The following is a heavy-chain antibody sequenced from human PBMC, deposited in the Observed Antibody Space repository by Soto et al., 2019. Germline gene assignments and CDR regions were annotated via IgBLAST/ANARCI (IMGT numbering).Heavy chain of an antibody. CDR2: INPNSGGT. D-gene: IGHD3-9*01. Sequence: SSVKVSCKGSGYTFTGYYMHWVRQAPGQGLEWMGWINPNSGGTNYAQKFQGWVTMTRDTSISTAYMELSRLRSDDTAVYYCAREYRGTYYDILTGYPNWFDPWGQGTLVTVS. CDR3: AREYRGTYYDILTGYPNWFDP. V-gene: IGHV1-2*04. J-gene: IGHJ5*02. CDR1: GYTFTGYY.